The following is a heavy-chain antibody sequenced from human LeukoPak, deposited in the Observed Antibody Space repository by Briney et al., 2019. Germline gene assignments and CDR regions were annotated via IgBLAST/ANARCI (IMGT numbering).Heavy chain of an antibody. J-gene: IGHJ5*02. D-gene: IGHD3-22*01. CDR1: GYTFTSYG. V-gene: IGHV1-18*01. Sequence: ASVKVSCKASGYTFTSYGISWVRQAPGQGLEWMGWISAYNGNTNYAQKLQGRVTMTTDTSTSTAYMELRSLRSDDTAVYYCARDPLYYYDSSGYYSDNNWLDPWGQGTLVTVSS. CDR2: ISAYNGNT. CDR3: ARDPLYYYDSSGYYSDNNWLDP.